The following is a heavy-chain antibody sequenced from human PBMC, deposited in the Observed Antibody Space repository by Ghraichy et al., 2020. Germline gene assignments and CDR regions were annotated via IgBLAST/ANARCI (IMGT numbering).Heavy chain of an antibody. CDR1: GFTFSSYG. CDR2: ISYDGSNK. V-gene: IGHV3-30*18. J-gene: IGHJ6*02. Sequence: GGSLRLSCAASGFTFSSYGMHWVRQAPGKGLEWVAVISYDGSNKYYADSVKGRFTISRDNSKNTLYLQMNSLRAEDTAVYYCAKDRERFLEWSNYGMDVWGQGTTVTVSS. CDR3: AKDRERFLEWSNYGMDV. D-gene: IGHD3-3*01.